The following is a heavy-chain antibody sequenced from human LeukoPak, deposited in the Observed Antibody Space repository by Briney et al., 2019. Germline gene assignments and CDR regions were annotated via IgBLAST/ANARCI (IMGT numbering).Heavy chain of an antibody. CDR2: IFYTGSA. D-gene: IGHD5-18*01. CDR1: GGSISSGNSQ. V-gene: IGHV4-39*01. Sequence: ASETLSLTCAVSGGSISSGNSQWGWLRHTPGKGLESLGTIFYTGSAYYNPPLKSRVTLSVDTSKNQFSLRLSSLTAADTAVYYCARHLGRARGYSYGYVRIYDAFDIWGQGTMVTVSS. J-gene: IGHJ3*02. CDR3: ARHLGRARGYSYGYVRIYDAFDI.